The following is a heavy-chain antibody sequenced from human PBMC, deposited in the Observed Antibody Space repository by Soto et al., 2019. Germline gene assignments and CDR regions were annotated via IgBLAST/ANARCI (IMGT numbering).Heavy chain of an antibody. CDR1: GRPIRSYY. CDR3: ARGWGGYFQH. J-gene: IGHJ1*01. CDR2: IYYSGST. V-gene: IGHV4-59*01. Sequence: SEPLSLTCTVSGRPIRSYYWSWIRQPPGKGLEWIGYIYYSGSTHYNPSLKSRVTISVDTSKNQFSLKLSSVTAADTAVYYCARGWGGYFQHWGQGTLVTVS. D-gene: IGHD7-27*01.